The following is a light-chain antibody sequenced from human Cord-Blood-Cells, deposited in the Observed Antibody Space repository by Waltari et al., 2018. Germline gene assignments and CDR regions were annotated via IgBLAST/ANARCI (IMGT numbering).Light chain of an antibody. Sequence: DIQMTQSPSSLSASVGDRVTITCRASQSISSYLNWYQQKPGKAPKLLIYASSSLQSGVPSRFSGSGSGTDFTLTISSLQPEDCATYYCQQSDSTPQYTFGQGTKLEIK. CDR2: ASS. V-gene: IGKV1-39*01. CDR1: QSISSY. J-gene: IGKJ2*01. CDR3: QQSDSTPQYT.